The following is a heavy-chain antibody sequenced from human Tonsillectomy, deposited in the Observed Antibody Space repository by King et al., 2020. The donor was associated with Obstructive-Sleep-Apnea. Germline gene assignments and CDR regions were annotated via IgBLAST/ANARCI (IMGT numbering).Heavy chain of an antibody. Sequence: VQLVESGGGVVQPGRSLRLSCAASGFTFSTYGMHWVRQAPGKGLEWVAVISYDGSNIYYGDSVKGRFSISRDNSKNTLYLQMNSLRAEDTAVYYCAKDPELWFGSMDVWGQGITVTVSS. CDR3: AKDPELWFGSMDV. V-gene: IGHV3-30*18. CDR1: GFTFSTYG. D-gene: IGHD3-10*01. CDR2: ISYDGSNI. J-gene: IGHJ6*02.